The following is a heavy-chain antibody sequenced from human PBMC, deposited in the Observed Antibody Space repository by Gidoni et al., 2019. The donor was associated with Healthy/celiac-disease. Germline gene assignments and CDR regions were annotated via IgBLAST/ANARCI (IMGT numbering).Heavy chain of an antibody. J-gene: IGHJ6*02. CDR2: IYYSGST. CDR3: ARGILDYGDCNYGMDV. Sequence: QLQLQESGPGLVKPSEPLSLTCTVSGASISISSYYWGWLRQPPGKGLEWIGSIYYSGSTYYNPPLKSRVTISVDTSKNQFSLKLSSGTAADTAVYYCARGILDYGDCNYGMDVWGQGTTVTVSS. CDR1: GASISISSYY. V-gene: IGHV4-39*07. D-gene: IGHD4-17*01.